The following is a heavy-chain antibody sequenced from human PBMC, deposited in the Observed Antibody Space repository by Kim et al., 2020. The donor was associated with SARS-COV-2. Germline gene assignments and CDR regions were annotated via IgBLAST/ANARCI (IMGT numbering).Heavy chain of an antibody. V-gene: IGHV3-48*02. D-gene: IGHD6-19*01. J-gene: IGHJ5*02. CDR3: AKDDESGWYSVS. Sequence: YYAESVKGRFTISRDNAKNSLYLPMNSLRDEDTAVYYCAKDDESGWYSVSWGQGTLVTVSS.